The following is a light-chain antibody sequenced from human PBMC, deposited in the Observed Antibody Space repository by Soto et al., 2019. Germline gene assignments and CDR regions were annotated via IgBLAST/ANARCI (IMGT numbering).Light chain of an antibody. V-gene: IGLV2-14*01. CDR3: SSYAGSSNV. J-gene: IGLJ1*01. CDR2: EVN. CDR1: SSDVGSYTY. Sequence: QSVLTQPASVPGSPRQSITISCTGASSDVGSYTYVSWYQQHPGKAPKLMIYEVNNRPSGVSNRFSGSKSGNTASLTISGLQAEDEADYYCSSYAGSSNVFGTGTKVTVL.